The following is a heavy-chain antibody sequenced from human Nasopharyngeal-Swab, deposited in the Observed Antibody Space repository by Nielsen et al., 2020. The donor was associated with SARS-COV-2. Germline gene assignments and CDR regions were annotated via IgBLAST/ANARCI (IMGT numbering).Heavy chain of an antibody. Sequence: SVKVSCKASGGTFSSYAISWVRQAPGQGLEWMGGIIPIFGTANYAQKFQGRVTITADESTSTAYMELSSLRSEDTAVYYCARERITMIVGPSSYFDYWGQGTLVTVSS. CDR2: IIPIFGTA. CDR1: GGTFSSYA. J-gene: IGHJ4*02. CDR3: ARERITMIVGPSSYFDY. V-gene: IGHV1-69*13. D-gene: IGHD3-22*01.